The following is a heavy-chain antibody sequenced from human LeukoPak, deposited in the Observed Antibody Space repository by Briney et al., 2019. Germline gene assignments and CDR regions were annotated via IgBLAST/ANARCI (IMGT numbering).Heavy chain of an antibody. CDR2: IWSDGSNK. CDR1: GITFSTSG. Sequence: GGSLKLSCAASGITFSTSGMHWVRQAPGKGLEWVAFIWSDGSNKYHADSVKGRFTISRDNSKDTLYLQMNSLRAEDTAVYYCARDKGTTCIDNWGQGALVTVSS. CDR3: ARDKGTTCIDN. J-gene: IGHJ4*02. V-gene: IGHV3-33*01. D-gene: IGHD4-17*01.